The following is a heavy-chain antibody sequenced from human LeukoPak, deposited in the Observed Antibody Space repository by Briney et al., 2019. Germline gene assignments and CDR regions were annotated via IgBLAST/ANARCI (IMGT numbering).Heavy chain of an antibody. J-gene: IGHJ3*02. V-gene: IGHV3-11*04. CDR2: ISSSGRTI. CDR3: ARDGRHYYGSGNYYSKDAFDI. D-gene: IGHD3-10*01. Sequence: GGSLRLSCAASGFTFSDYYMSWIRQAPGKGLEWVSYISSSGRTIYYAGSVKGRFTISRDNAKNSLFLQMNSLGPEDTAVYYCARDGRHYYGSGNYYSKDAFDIWGQGTMVTVSS. CDR1: GFTFSDYY.